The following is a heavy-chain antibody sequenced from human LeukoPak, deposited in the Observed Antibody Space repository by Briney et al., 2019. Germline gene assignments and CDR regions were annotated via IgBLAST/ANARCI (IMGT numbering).Heavy chain of an antibody. D-gene: IGHD6-13*01. CDR2: INPNSDGT. CDR3: ARVQGANIAAAVKGFSAYYYMDV. CDR1: GYTFTSYA. V-gene: IGHV1-18*01. J-gene: IGHJ6*03. Sequence: EASVKVSCKASGYTFTSYAMNWVRQAPGQGLEWMGWINPNSDGTNYAQKLQGRVTMTTVTSTSTAYMELRSLRSDDTAVYYCARVQGANIAAAVKGFSAYYYMDVWGKGTTVTVSS.